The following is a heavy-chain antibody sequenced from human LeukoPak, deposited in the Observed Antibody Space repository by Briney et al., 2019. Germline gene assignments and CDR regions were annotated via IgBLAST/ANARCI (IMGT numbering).Heavy chain of an antibody. J-gene: IGHJ6*02. Sequence: PGGSLRLSCAASGFTFSSYAMSWVRQAPGKGLEWVSAISGSGGSTYYADSVKGRFTISRDNSKNTLYLQMNSLRAEDTAVYYCAKELAVVLRFLEWLPHGMDVWGQGTTVTVSS. CDR3: AKELAVVLRFLEWLPHGMDV. CDR1: GFTFSSYA. CDR2: ISGSGGST. D-gene: IGHD3-3*01. V-gene: IGHV3-23*01.